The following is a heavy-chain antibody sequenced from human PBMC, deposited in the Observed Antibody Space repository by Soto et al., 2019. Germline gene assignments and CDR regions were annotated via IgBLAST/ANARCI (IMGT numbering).Heavy chain of an antibody. J-gene: IGHJ6*03. D-gene: IGHD2-15*01. CDR3: ANGRGSHSCNMAA. CDR1: GGSISSAGYY. CDR2: IHYSGST. V-gene: IGHV4-31*03. Sequence: SETLSLTCTVSGGSISSAGYYWSWIRQHPGKDLEWIGYIHYSGSTHYNPSLRNRVTISVDTSNNQFSLKLTSVTTADTAVYYCANGRGSHSCNMAAWGKGTTVTVS.